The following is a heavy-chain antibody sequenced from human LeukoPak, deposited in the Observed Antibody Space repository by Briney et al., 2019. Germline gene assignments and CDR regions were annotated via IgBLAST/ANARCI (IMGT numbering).Heavy chain of an antibody. J-gene: IGHJ5*02. CDR1: GGTFSSYA. Sequence: SVKVSFKASGGTFSSYAISWVRQAPGQGLEWMGRIIPILGIANYAQKFQGRVTITADKSTSTAYMELSSLRSEDSAVYYCASVLSGIAVAGSFDPWGQGTLVTVSS. CDR2: IIPILGIA. CDR3: ASVLSGIAVAGSFDP. D-gene: IGHD6-19*01. V-gene: IGHV1-69*04.